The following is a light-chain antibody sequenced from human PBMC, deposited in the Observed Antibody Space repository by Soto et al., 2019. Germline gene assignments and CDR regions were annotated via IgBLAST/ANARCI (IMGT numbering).Light chain of an antibody. Sequence: QSALTQPAFVSGSPGQSITISCTGTYSDVGYYNYVSWFQQHPGKAPQLIIYEVSNRPLGISNRFSASKSGNTASLTISGLQAEDVADYYCGSYTDSYSPWVFGGATKLTVL. CDR3: GSYTDSYSPWV. CDR1: YSDVGYYNY. CDR2: EVS. J-gene: IGLJ3*02. V-gene: IGLV2-14*01.